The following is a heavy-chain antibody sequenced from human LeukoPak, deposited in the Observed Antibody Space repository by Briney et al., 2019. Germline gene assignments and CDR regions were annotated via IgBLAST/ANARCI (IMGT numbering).Heavy chain of an antibody. V-gene: IGHV3-11*01. D-gene: IGHD6-19*01. CDR2: ISSSGSTI. J-gene: IGHJ5*02. CDR3: ARDIRGVAAPGDWFDP. CDR1: GFTFSDYY. Sequence: AGGSLRLSCAASGFTFSDYYMSWIRQAPGKGLEWVSYISSSGSTIYYADSVKGRFTISRDNAKNSLYLQMNSLRAEDTAVYYCARDIRGVAAPGDWFDPWGQGTLVTVSS.